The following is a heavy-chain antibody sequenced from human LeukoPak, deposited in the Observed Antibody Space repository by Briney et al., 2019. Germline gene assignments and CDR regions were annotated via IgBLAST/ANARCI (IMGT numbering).Heavy chain of an antibody. CDR2: FDPEDGET. Sequence: GASVKVSCKVSGYTLTELSIHWVRQAPGKGLEWMGGFDPEDGETIYAKKFQGRVTMTEDTSTDTAYMELSCLRTEDTAVYYCATNAEVGATRNFDYWGQGTLVTVSS. CDR3: ATNAEVGATRNFDY. V-gene: IGHV1-24*01. J-gene: IGHJ4*02. D-gene: IGHD1-26*01. CDR1: GYTLTELS.